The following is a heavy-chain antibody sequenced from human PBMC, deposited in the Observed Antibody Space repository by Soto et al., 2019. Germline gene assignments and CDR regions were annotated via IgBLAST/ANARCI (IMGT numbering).Heavy chain of an antibody. V-gene: IGHV4-4*02. CDR1: GGSISSSNW. Sequence: SSETLSLTCAVSGGSISSSNWWSWVRQPPGQGLEWIGEIYHSGSTNYNPSLKSRVTISLDKSKNQFSLKLSSVTAADTAVYYGARSAFYDGSGRASGFDPWGQGTLVTVSS. CDR3: ARSAFYDGSGRASGFDP. D-gene: IGHD3-10*01. J-gene: IGHJ5*02. CDR2: IYHSGST.